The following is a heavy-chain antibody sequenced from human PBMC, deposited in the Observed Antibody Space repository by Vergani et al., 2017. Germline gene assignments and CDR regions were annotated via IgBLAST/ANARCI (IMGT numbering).Heavy chain of an antibody. J-gene: IGHJ4*02. CDR2: ISSSSSYI. D-gene: IGHD3-3*01. CDR1: GFTSSSYS. CDR3: ARDTYYDSGDY. V-gene: IGHV3-21*01. Sequence: EVQLVESGGGLVKPGGSRGLSCEASGFTSSSYSMNWVRQAPGKGLEWVSSISSSSSYIYYADSVKGRFTISRDNAKNSLYLQMNSLRAEDTAVYYCARDTYYDSGDYWGQGTLVTVSS.